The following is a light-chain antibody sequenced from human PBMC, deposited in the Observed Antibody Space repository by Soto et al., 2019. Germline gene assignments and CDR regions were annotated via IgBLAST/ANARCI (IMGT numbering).Light chain of an antibody. CDR2: TAS. Sequence: EIVMTQSPATVSVSPGERATLSCRASQSVSSSYLAWYQQRPGQAPRLLIYTASSRATGIPDRFSGSGSGTEFTLTISSLQSEDFAVYYCQQYNNWPRTFGQGTKVDI. V-gene: IGKV3D-15*01. J-gene: IGKJ1*01. CDR3: QQYNNWPRT. CDR1: QSVSSSY.